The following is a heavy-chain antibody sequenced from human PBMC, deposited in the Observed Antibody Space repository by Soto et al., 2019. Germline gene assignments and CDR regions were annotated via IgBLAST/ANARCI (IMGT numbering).Heavy chain of an antibody. Sequence: ASVKVSCKASGCTFTGYYMHWVRQAPGQGLEWMGWINPNSGGTNYAQKFQGRVTMTRDTSISTAYMELSRLRSDDTAVYYCARDWGRAVLMVYAYYFDYWGQGTLVTVSS. CDR1: GCTFTGYY. CDR2: INPNSGGT. D-gene: IGHD2-8*01. V-gene: IGHV1-2*02. J-gene: IGHJ4*02. CDR3: ARDWGRAVLMVYAYYFDY.